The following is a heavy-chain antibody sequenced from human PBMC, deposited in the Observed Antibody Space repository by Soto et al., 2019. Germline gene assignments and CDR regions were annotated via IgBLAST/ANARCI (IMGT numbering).Heavy chain of an antibody. Sequence: ASVKVSCKASGGTFSSYTISWVRQAPGQGLEWMGRIIPILGIANYAQKFQGRVTITADKSTSTAYMELSSLRSEDTAVYYCARGIAVAGTSAAFDIWGQGTMVTVSS. CDR2: IIPILGIA. CDR3: ARGIAVAGTSAAFDI. J-gene: IGHJ3*02. CDR1: GGTFSSYT. D-gene: IGHD6-19*01. V-gene: IGHV1-69*02.